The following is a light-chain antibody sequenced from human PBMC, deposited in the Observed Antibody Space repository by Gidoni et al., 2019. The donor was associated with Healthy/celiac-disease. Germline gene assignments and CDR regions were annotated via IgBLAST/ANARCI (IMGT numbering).Light chain of an antibody. Sequence: DIAMTQSPLSLPVTPGEPASISCTSSQSLLHSNGYNDLDWYLQKPGQSPQLLIYLGSNRASGVPDRFSGSGSGTDFTLKISRVEAEDVGVYYCMQALQTPRTFGQGTKVEIK. CDR2: LGS. CDR1: QSLLHSNGYND. J-gene: IGKJ1*01. CDR3: MQALQTPRT. V-gene: IGKV2-28*01.